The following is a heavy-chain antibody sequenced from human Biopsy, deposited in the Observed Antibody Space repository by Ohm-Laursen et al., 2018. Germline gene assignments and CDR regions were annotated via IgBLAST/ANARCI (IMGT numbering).Heavy chain of an antibody. V-gene: IGHV4-59*07. CDR3: ARVGAGAPSIDYFDY. Sequence: SDTLSLTCPVSGGSIGSFFRSWIRQPPGKGLEWIGYIYYSGSTNYNPSLRSRVTISVDRSKNQFSLELSSVTAADTAVYYCARVGAGAPSIDYFDYWGQGALVTVSS. CDR1: GGSIGSFF. CDR2: IYYSGST. D-gene: IGHD1-26*01. J-gene: IGHJ4*02.